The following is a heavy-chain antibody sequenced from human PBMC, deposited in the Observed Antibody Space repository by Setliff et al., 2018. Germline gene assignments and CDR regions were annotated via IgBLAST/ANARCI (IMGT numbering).Heavy chain of an antibody. V-gene: IGHV1-46*01. D-gene: IGHD3-22*01. J-gene: IGHJ4*02. CDR3: ARGYYDSYARYYVVGDY. Sequence: ASVKVSCKASGYTFTTYAINWVRQAPGQGPEWMGMINPGGGSTTYAQKFQGRVTMTRDTSTSTVYMELSSLRTEDTAVYYCARGYYDSYARYYVVGDYWGQGTPVTVSS. CDR2: INPGGGST. CDR1: GYTFTTYA.